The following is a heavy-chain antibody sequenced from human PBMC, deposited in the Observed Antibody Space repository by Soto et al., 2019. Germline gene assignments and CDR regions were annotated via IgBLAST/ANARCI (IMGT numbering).Heavy chain of an antibody. D-gene: IGHD3-10*01. CDR2: IYYSGST. Sequence: SETLSLTCSVSGGSISGSSYYWGWIRQPPGKGLEWIGSIYYSGSTYYNPSLKSRVTISVDTSKNQFSLKLSSVTAADTAVYYCARRSADYGGFDYWGQGTLVTVSS. J-gene: IGHJ4*02. V-gene: IGHV4-39*01. CDR3: ARRSADYGGFDY. CDR1: GGSISGSSYY.